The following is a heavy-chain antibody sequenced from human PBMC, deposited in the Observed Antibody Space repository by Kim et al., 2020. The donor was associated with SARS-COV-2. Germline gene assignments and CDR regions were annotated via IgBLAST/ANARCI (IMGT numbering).Heavy chain of an antibody. D-gene: IGHD3-10*01. J-gene: IGHJ5*02. V-gene: IGHV1-18*01. CDR1: GYTFTSYG. Sequence: ASVKVSCKASGYTFTSYGISWVRQAPGQGLEWMGWISAYNGNTNYAQKLQGRVTMTTDTSTSTAYMELRSLRSDDTTVYYCAREWVDGSGSYWSWFDPWGQGTLVTVSS. CDR2: ISAYNGNT. CDR3: AREWVDGSGSYWSWFDP.